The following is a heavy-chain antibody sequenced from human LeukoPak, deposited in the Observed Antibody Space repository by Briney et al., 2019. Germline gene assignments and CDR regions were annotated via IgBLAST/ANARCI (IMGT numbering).Heavy chain of an antibody. V-gene: IGHV3-48*03. CDR1: GFTFRVHA. D-gene: IGHD6-6*01. CDR3: ARSSHCFAF. CDR2: ISDSGRTI. Sequence: GGSLRLSCAHSGFTFRVHATRGVRQAPGKGLEWLSYISDSGRTIYYADSVDGRFTISRDNAKNSLFLQMNSLRVEDTAVDFCARSSHCFAFWGQGTPVTVSS. J-gene: IGHJ4*02.